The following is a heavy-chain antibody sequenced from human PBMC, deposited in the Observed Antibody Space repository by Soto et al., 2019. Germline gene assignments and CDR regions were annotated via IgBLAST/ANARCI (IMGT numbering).Heavy chain of an antibody. CDR3: AKEGYCSSTSCYYYYYMDV. V-gene: IGHV3-33*06. J-gene: IGHJ6*03. CDR2: IWFDGSNQ. Sequence: GGSLRLSCAASGFTFSSYGMHWVRQAPGKGLEWVAVIWFDGSNQDYADSVKGRFTISRDNSKNTLYLQMNSLRAEDTAVYYCAKEGYCSSTSCYYYYYMDVWGKGTTVTVSS. D-gene: IGHD2-2*01. CDR1: GFTFSSYG.